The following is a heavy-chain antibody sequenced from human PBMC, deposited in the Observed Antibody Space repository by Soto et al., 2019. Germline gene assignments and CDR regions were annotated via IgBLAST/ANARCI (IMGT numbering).Heavy chain of an antibody. J-gene: IGHJ4*02. CDR2: ISGSGGST. V-gene: IGHV3-23*01. CDR3: AKDGAPRGVIFYFDY. CDR1: GFTFSSYA. D-gene: IGHD3-10*01. Sequence: GGSLRLSCVASGFTFSSYAMSWVRQAPGKGLEWVSAISGSGGSTYYADSVKGRFTISRDNSKNTLYLQMNSLRAEDTAVYYCAKDGAPRGVIFYFDYWGQGTLVTVSS.